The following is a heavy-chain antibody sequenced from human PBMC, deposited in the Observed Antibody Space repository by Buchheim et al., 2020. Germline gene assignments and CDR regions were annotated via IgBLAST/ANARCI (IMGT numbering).Heavy chain of an antibody. J-gene: IGHJ4*02. CDR3: ARGVIEGDFDY. CDR2: ISYDGSNK. V-gene: IGHV3-30*04. D-gene: IGHD3-10*01. CDR1: GFTFSSYA. Sequence: QVQLVESGGGVVQPGRSLRLSCAASGFTFSSYAMHWVRQAPGKGLEWVAVISYDGSNKYYADSVKGRFTISRDNSKNTLYLQMNSLRAEDTAVYYCARGVIEGDFDYWSQGTL.